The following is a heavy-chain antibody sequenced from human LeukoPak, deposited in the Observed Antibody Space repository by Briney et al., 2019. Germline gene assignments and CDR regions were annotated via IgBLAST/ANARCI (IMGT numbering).Heavy chain of an antibody. V-gene: IGHV4-38-2*02. CDR2: IYHSGST. D-gene: IGHD2-15*01. Sequence: SETLSLTCTVSGYSISSGYYWGWIRQPPGKGLEWIGSIYHSGSTYYNPSLKSRVTISVDTSKNQFSLKLSSVTAADTAVYYCARGRTLGYCSGGSCYYQIIRGQNGNWFDPWGQGTLVTVSS. J-gene: IGHJ5*02. CDR1: GYSISSGYY. CDR3: ARGRTLGYCSGGSCYYQIIRGQNGNWFDP.